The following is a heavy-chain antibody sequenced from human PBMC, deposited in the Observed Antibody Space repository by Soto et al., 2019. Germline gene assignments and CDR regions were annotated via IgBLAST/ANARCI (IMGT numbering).Heavy chain of an antibody. CDR2: IDYRGNT. Sequence: PSETLSLTCTVSHGSGSGDPFYWTWIRQHPGKDLEWMGYIDYRGNTYYRPSLKRRVSISIDTSQNQFSLRLNSVTAADTAVYYCARSGYGSSDFDHWGQGTLVTVS. V-gene: IGHV4-31*03. D-gene: IGHD6-13*01. CDR3: ARSGYGSSDFDH. CDR1: HGSGSGDPFY. J-gene: IGHJ4*01.